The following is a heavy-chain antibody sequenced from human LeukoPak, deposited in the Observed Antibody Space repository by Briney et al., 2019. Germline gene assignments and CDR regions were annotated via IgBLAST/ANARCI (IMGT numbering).Heavy chain of an antibody. CDR3: ARVNRGYCSGGSCYLLPFDI. D-gene: IGHD2-15*01. V-gene: IGHV1-69*05. CDR1: GGTFSSYA. Sequence: SVKVSCKASGGTFSSYAISWVRQAPGQGREWMGGIIPIFGTANYAQKFQGRVTITTDESTSTAYMELSSLRSEDTAVYYCARVNRGYCSGGSCYLLPFDIWGQGTMVTVSS. J-gene: IGHJ3*02. CDR2: IIPIFGTA.